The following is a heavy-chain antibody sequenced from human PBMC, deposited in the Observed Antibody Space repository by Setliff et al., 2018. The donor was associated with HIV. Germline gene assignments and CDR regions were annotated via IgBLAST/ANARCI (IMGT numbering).Heavy chain of an antibody. CDR2: VYISGST. CDR3: ARGVVGATYNPFDY. V-gene: IGHV4-4*07. D-gene: IGHD1-26*01. Sequence: PSETLSLTCTVSGGSISSDYWSWIRQPAGKGLEWIGRVYISGSTNYNPSLKSRVTISVDTSKNQFSLKLSSVTAADTAVYYCARGVVGATYNPFDYWGQGTLVTVSS. CDR1: GGSISSDY. J-gene: IGHJ4*02.